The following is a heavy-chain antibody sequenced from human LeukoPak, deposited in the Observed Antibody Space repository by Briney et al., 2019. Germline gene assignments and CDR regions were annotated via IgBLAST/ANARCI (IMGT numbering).Heavy chain of an antibody. V-gene: IGHV4-34*01. Sequence: SETLSLTCAVYGGSFSGYYWSWIRQPPGKGLEWIGEINHSGSTNYNPSLKSRVTISVDTSKNQFSLKLSSVTAADTAVYYCARLAMVTTAIDFDYWGQGTLVTVSS. CDR1: GGSFSGYY. J-gene: IGHJ4*02. CDR3: ARLAMVTTAIDFDY. D-gene: IGHD2-21*02. CDR2: INHSGST.